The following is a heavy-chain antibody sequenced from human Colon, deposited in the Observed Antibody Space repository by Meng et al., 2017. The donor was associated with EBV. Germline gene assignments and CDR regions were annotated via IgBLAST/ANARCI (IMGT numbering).Heavy chain of an antibody. CDR2: IYYTGST. J-gene: IGHJ4*02. Sequence: QVGPRGSGPGLVEPLPTLSLTCTVSGGSINSGDYYWSWIRQPPGKGLEWIGYIYYTGSTYYNPSLKSRVTISMDTSKNQFSLRLSSVTAADTAVYYCARNYYFDYWGQGTLVTVSS. CDR3: ARNYYFDY. CDR1: GGSINSGDYY. V-gene: IGHV4-30-4*01.